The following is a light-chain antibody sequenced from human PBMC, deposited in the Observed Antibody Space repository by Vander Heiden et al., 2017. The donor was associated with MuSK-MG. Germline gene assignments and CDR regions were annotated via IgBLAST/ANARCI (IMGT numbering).Light chain of an antibody. Sequence: SFEVTQPPSVSVSPGQTASITCSGDHLGDKYACWYQQKPGQSPVLVIYDDNKRPSGIPERFSGSNSGNTATLTISGTQSLDEADYHCQAWDGDTVVFGGGTKL. J-gene: IGLJ2*01. CDR1: HLGDKY. CDR3: QAWDGDTVV. CDR2: DDN. V-gene: IGLV3-1*01.